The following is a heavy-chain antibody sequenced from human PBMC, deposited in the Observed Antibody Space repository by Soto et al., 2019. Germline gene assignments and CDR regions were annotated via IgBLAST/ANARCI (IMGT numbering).Heavy chain of an antibody. CDR1: GYTFNTYW. Sequence: EVQLVQSGAEVKKPGESLKISCKGSGYTFNTYWIGWVRQMPGKGLEWMGFIYPGDSDTTYSPSFQGQVTISVDKSIRTAYLQWSSMKVSETAIYYCARHKLWMATINNDAFDVWGQGTKVTVSS. J-gene: IGHJ3*01. V-gene: IGHV5-51*01. CDR2: IYPGDSDT. D-gene: IGHD2-21*01. CDR3: ARHKLWMATINNDAFDV.